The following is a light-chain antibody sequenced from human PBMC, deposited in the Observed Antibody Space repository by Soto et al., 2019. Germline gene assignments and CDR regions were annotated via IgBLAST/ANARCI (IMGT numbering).Light chain of an antibody. V-gene: IGKV3-20*01. CDR1: QSVRSRY. CDR2: GAS. CDR3: QQYDTSPGT. J-gene: IGKJ1*01. Sequence: EIVLTQSPGTLSLSPGERATLSCRASQSVRSRYLAWYQQKPGRAPRLLIYGASNRATGIPDRFSGSGSGTDFTLTVSRLEPAEFAVYFCQQYDTSPGTFGQGTKVEIK.